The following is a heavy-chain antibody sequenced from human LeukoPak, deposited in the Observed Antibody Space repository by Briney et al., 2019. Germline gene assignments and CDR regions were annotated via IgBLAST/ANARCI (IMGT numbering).Heavy chain of an antibody. V-gene: IGHV3-33*01. CDR3: ARWDKPTADIDY. J-gene: IGHJ4*02. D-gene: IGHD2-2*01. Sequence: GGSLRLSCAASGFTFSSYGMHWVRQAPGKGLEWVAVIRFDESHRYYADSVKGRFTISRDNSKNTLFLQMNSLRAEDTALYYCARWDKPTADIDYGGQGPLVTVSS. CDR1: GFTFSSYG. CDR2: IRFDESHR.